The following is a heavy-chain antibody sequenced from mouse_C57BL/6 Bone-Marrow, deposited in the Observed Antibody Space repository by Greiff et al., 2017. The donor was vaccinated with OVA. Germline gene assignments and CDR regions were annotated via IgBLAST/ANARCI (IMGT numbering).Heavy chain of an antibody. CDR2: INPNNGGT. J-gene: IGHJ2*01. CDR1: GYTFTDYY. D-gene: IGHD2-3*01. V-gene: IGHV1-26*01. Sequence: EVQLQQSGPELVKPGASVKISCKASGYTFTDYYMNWVKQSHGKSLEWIGDINPNNGGTSYNQKFKGKATLTVDKSSSTAYMELRSLTSEDSAVHYCARAYDRGDYWGQGTTLTVSS. CDR3: ARAYDRGDY.